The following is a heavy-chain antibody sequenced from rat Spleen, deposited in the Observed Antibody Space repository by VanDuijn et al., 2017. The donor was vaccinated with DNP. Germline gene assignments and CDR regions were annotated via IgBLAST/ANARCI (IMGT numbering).Heavy chain of an antibody. J-gene: IGHJ2*01. CDR2: ISYDGSST. D-gene: IGHD1-4*01. CDR1: GFTFSDHN. V-gene: IGHV5-7*01. CDR3: AGRPPPTRGPFDY. Sequence: EVQLVESGGGPVQPGRSLILSCTASGFTFSDHNMAWVRQAPKKGLEWVATISYDGSSTYYRDSVKGRFIISRNNAKSTLYLQMDSLRSDDTATYYCAGRPPPTRGPFDYWAKESWSQSPQ.